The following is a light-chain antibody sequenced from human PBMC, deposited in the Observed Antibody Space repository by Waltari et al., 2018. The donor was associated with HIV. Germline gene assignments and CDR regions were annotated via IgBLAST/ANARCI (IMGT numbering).Light chain of an antibody. CDR2: GAS. Sequence: DIQMTQSPSTLSASVGDRVTITCRASQNLNNWLAWYQQKPGMDPKLLIYGASTLESGVPSRFSGSGSGTQFTLTINSLQPEDSATYLCQHYQSSPYTFGQGTKLQIK. CDR3: QHYQSSPYT. J-gene: IGKJ2*01. V-gene: IGKV1-5*03. CDR1: QNLNNW.